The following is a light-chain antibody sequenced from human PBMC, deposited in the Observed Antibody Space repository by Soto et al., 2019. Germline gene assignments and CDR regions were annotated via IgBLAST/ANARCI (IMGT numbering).Light chain of an antibody. CDR1: SSDFGGYNY. Sequence: QSALTLPASVSGSPGQSITISCTGTSSDFGGYNYVSWYQQHPGKAPKLMIYDVSNRPSGVSNRFSGSKSGYTASLTISGLQAEDEADYYCSSYTSSSTLVVFGGGTQLTVL. J-gene: IGLJ2*01. CDR2: DVS. CDR3: SSYTSSSTLVV. V-gene: IGLV2-14*01.